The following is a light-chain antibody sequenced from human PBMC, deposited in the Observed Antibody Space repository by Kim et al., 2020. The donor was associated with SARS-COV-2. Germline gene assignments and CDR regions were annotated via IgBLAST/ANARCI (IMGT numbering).Light chain of an antibody. V-gene: IGLV3-21*04. CDR1: NIGSKS. J-gene: IGLJ3*02. CDR3: QVWDSTNDQAV. Sequence: PRPRASITCGGSNIGSKSVHWYQQKPGQAPVLAMYYDKDRPSGIPERFSGSNSGNTATLTITRVEAGDEADYYCQVWDSTNDQAVFGGGTQLTVL. CDR2: YDK.